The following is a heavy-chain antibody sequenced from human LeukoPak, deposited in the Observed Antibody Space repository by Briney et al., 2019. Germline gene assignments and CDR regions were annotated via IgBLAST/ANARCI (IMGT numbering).Heavy chain of an antibody. CDR1: GFTFNTYP. D-gene: IGHD2-15*01. V-gene: IGHV3-23*01. Sequence: GGSLRLSCAASGFTFNTYPMAWVRQAPGKGLEWISSISGGGSTFHADSVKGRFTISRDNSKNTLYLQMNSLRAEDTAVYYCAKGAYCSGGSCYSFGVAHYYYYGMDVWGQGTTVTVSS. J-gene: IGHJ6*02. CDR3: AKGAYCSGGSCYSFGVAHYYYYGMDV. CDR2: ISGGGST.